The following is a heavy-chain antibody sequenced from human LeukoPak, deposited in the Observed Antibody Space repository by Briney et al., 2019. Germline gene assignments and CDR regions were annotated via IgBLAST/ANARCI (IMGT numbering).Heavy chain of an antibody. D-gene: IGHD6-13*01. V-gene: IGHV1-3*01. Sequence: ASVKVSCKASGYTFTSYAMHWVRQAPGQRLEWMGWINAGNGNTKYSQKFQGRVTITRDTSASTAYMELSSLRSEDTAVYYCARWGDSSSWYAPGSAYYYGMDVWGQGTTVTVSS. J-gene: IGHJ6*02. CDR3: ARWGDSSSWYAPGSAYYYGMDV. CDR1: GYTFTSYA. CDR2: INAGNGNT.